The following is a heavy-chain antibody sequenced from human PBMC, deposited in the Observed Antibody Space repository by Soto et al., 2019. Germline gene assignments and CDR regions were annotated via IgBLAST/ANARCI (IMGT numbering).Heavy chain of an antibody. D-gene: IGHD3-22*01. CDR1: GFSFSTSGVG. J-gene: IGHJ4*02. Sequence: QITLKESGPTLVKPTQTLTLTCTFSGFSFSTSGVGVGWIRQPPGKALQWLALIYWDDDKGYSPSLKSRLTIPKDTSKNQVVLTMTNMDPVDTATYYCALGPWGYSLYWGQGTLVTVSS. V-gene: IGHV2-5*02. CDR3: ALGPWGYSLY. CDR2: IYWDDDK.